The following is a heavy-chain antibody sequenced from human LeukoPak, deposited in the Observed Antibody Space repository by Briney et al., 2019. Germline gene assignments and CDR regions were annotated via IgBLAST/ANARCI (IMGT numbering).Heavy chain of an antibody. CDR3: ARAPNYYDISGYLPLGY. CDR2: ISSSSSYI. J-gene: IGHJ4*02. V-gene: IGHV3-21*01. D-gene: IGHD3-22*01. CDR1: GFTFSSYS. Sequence: KPGGSLRLSCAASGFTFSSYSMNWVRQAPGKGLEWVSSISSSSSYIYYADSVKGRFTISRDNAKNSLYLQMNSLRAEDTAVYYCARAPNYYDISGYLPLGYWGQGTLVTVSS.